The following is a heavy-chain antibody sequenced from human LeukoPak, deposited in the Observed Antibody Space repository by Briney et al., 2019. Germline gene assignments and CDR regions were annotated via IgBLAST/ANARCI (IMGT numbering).Heavy chain of an antibody. CDR3: ARDRGSYGSNYYYYMDV. J-gene: IGHJ6*03. CDR1: GFTVSSNY. V-gene: IGHV3-53*01. D-gene: IGHD5-18*01. Sequence: PGGSLRLSCAASGFTVSSNYMSWVRQAPGKGLEWVSAIYSGGSTYYADSVKGRFTNSRDNSKNTLYLQMNSLRAEDTAVYYCARDRGSYGSNYYYYMDVWGKGTTVTVSS. CDR2: IYSGGST.